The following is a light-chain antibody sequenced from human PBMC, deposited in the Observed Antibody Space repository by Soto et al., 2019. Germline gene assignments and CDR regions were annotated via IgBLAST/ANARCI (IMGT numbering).Light chain of an antibody. J-gene: IGKJ1*01. CDR2: KAS. V-gene: IGKV1-5*03. Sequence: DIQMTQSPSTLSASVGDRVTITCRASQTISTLLAWYQQRPGKAPNLLIYKASPLESGVPSRFSGSGSGTEFTLTISSLQPDDFATYFCQQYSTYPWTFGQGTKVDIK. CDR3: QQYSTYPWT. CDR1: QTISTL.